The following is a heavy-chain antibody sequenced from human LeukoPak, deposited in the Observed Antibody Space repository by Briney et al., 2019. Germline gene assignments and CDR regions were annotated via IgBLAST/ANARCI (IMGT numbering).Heavy chain of an antibody. J-gene: IGHJ4*02. CDR3: ARSIWFGEPN. V-gene: IGHV4-61*02. Sequence: SQTLSLTCTVSGGSISSGSYYWSWIRQPAGKGLEWIGRIYTSGSTNYNPSLKSRVTISVDTSKNQFSLKLSSVTAADTAVYYCARSIWFGEPNWGQGTLVTVSS. CDR2: IYTSGST. CDR1: GGSISSGSYY. D-gene: IGHD3-10*01.